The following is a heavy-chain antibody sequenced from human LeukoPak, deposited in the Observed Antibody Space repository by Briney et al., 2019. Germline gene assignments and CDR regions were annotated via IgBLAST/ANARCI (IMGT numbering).Heavy chain of an antibody. D-gene: IGHD4-17*01. CDR1: GGSISSGGYY. CDR3: ASSTPVTTTYSFDY. CDR2: IYYSGST. V-gene: IGHV4-31*03. J-gene: IGHJ4*02. Sequence: PSETVSLTCTVSGGSISSGGYYWSWIRQHPGKGLEWIGYIYYSGSTYYNPSLKSRVTISVDTSKNQFSLKLSSVTAADTAVYYCASSTPVTTTYSFDYWGQGTLVTVSS.